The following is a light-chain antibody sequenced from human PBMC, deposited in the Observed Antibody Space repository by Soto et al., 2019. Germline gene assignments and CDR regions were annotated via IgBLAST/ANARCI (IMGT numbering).Light chain of an antibody. V-gene: IGKV3-20*01. J-gene: IGKJ1*01. CDR2: GAS. CDR3: QQYGSSSWT. Sequence: EIVLKQSPGTLSLSSGKRATLSCRASQSISSSYLAWYQQRPGKAPRXXIYGASRRETGIPDLFSGSGAGTEFTLTISRLEPEDVAVDYCQQYGSSSWTFGQGTKVDIK. CDR1: QSISSSY.